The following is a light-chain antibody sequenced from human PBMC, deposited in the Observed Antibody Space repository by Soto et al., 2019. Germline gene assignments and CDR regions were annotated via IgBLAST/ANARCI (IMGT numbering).Light chain of an antibody. J-gene: IGKJ5*01. Sequence: AIQLTQSPSSLSASVGDRVTITCRASQDIRGDLAWYQQKPGKAPKILIYDVSTLGSGVPSRFSGSSSGTDFTLTISSLQPVDFATYYCQQFNSYPITFGQGTRLEIK. CDR3: QQFNSYPIT. CDR1: QDIRGD. V-gene: IGKV1-13*02. CDR2: DVS.